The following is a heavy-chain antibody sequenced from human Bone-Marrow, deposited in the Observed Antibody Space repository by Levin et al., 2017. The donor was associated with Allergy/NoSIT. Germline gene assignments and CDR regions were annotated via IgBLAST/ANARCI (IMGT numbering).Heavy chain of an antibody. CDR3: ARHSPLTRLSVFIDI. Sequence: SGTLSLTCSVSGGSISSGSYYWGWIRQPPGKGLECIGSFYYSGSTYYNPSLKSRVTISVDASKNQFSLNLSSVTAADTAVYFCARHSPLTRLSVFIDIWGQGTMVTVSS. D-gene: IGHD5/OR15-5a*01. J-gene: IGHJ3*02. CDR1: GGSISSGSYY. V-gene: IGHV4-39*01. CDR2: FYYSGST.